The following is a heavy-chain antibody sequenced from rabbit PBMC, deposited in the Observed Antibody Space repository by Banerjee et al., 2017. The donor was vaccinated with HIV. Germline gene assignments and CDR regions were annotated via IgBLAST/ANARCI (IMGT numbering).Heavy chain of an antibody. J-gene: IGHJ3*01. Sequence: QLGASGGGLVTLGGSLKLSCKASGIAFSPFAISWVRQAPGKGLEWIAYIYPHGGSADYASWVNGRFTLSLDNAQNTAFLQMTSLTDADTATYFCTRSQVAGAWDLWGQGTLVTVS. CDR1: GIAFSPFA. V-gene: IGHV1S7*01. CDR3: TRSQVAGAWDL. CDR2: IYPHGGSA. D-gene: IGHD4-1*01.